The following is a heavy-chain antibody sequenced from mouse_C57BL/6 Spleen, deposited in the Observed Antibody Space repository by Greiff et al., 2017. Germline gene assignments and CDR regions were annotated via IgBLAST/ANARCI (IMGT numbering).Heavy chain of an antibody. CDR2: IYPRDGST. J-gene: IGHJ1*03. CDR1: GYTFTSYD. CDR3: ARPGYGSSLWYFDV. Sequence: QVQLKESGPELVKPGASVKLSCKASGYTFTSYDINWVKQRPGQGLEWIGWIYPRDGSTKYNEKFKGKATLTVDTSSSTAYMELHSLTSEDSAVYFCARPGYGSSLWYFDVWGTGTTVTVSS. D-gene: IGHD1-1*01. V-gene: IGHV1-85*01.